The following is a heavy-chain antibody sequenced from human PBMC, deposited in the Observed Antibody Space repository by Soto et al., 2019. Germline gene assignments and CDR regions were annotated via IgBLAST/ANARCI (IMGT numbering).Heavy chain of an antibody. Sequence: SVKVSCKASGGTFSSYAISWVRQAPGQGLEWMGGIIPIFGTANYAQKFQGRVTITADESTSTAYMELSSLRSEDTAVYYCARALGTYYYDSSGYLDYWGQGTLVTVSS. V-gene: IGHV1-69*13. D-gene: IGHD3-22*01. J-gene: IGHJ4*02. CDR2: IIPIFGTA. CDR3: ARALGTYYYDSSGYLDY. CDR1: GGTFSSYA.